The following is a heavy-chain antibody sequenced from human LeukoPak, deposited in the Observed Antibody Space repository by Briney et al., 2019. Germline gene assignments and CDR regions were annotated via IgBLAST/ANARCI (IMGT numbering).Heavy chain of an antibody. V-gene: IGHV4-39*01. J-gene: IGHJ5*02. CDR3: ARPGIPAARESWFDP. CDR2: IYYSGST. D-gene: IGHD6-13*01. CDR1: GGSISSSNYY. Sequence: SETLSLACTVSGGSISSSNYYWGRIRQHPGKGLEWIGSIYYSGSTYYNPSLKSRVTISVDTSKNQFSLKLSSVTAADTAVYCCARPGIPAARESWFDPWGQGTLVTVSS.